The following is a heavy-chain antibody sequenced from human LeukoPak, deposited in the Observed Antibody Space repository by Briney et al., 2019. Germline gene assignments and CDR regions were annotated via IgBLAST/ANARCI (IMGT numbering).Heavy chain of an antibody. D-gene: IGHD4-17*01. CDR3: ARDRYGDYVFDY. J-gene: IGHJ4*02. CDR1: GFTVSSNY. CDR2: IYSGGGT. Sequence: GGSLRLSCAASGFTVSSNYMSWVRQAPGKGLEWVSIIYSGGGTYYADSVKGRFAISRDNAKNTLYLQLISLTDEDTAVYYRARDRYGDYVFDYWGQGTLVTVSS. V-gene: IGHV3-53*01.